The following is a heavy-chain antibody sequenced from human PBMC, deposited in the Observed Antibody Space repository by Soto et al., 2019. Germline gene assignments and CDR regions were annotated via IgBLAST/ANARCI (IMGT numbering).Heavy chain of an antibody. D-gene: IGHD2-21*02. Sequence: SETLSLTXTVSGGSISSGGYYWSCIRQHPGKGLEWIGYIYYSGSTYYNPSLNSRVTISVDTSKNQFSLKLSSVTAADTAVYYCESVSVGDWRFDPWGQGTLVTVSS. CDR1: GGSISSGGYY. CDR3: ESVSVGDWRFDP. V-gene: IGHV4-31*02. CDR2: IYYSGST. J-gene: IGHJ5*02.